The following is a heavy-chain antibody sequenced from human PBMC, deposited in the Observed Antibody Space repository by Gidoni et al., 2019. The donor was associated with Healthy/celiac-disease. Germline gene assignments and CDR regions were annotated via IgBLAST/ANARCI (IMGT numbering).Heavy chain of an antibody. J-gene: IGHJ4*02. V-gene: IGHV1-69*06. CDR2: IIPIFGTA. D-gene: IGHD2-2*01. Sequence: QVQLVQSGAEVKKPGSSVKVSCKASGGTFSSYAISWVRQAPGQGLEWMGGIIPIFGTANYAQKCQGRVTITADKSTSTAYRELSSLRSEDTALYYCARAGVPEGYNSFDYWGQGTLVTVSS. CDR1: GGTFSSYA. CDR3: ARAGVPEGYNSFDY.